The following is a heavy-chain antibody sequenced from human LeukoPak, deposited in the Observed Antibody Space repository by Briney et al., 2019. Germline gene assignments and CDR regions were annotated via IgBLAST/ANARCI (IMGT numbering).Heavy chain of an antibody. D-gene: IGHD3-9*01. CDR1: GFTFTSSA. CDR3: AAVQYFDWLPPSYYGMDV. J-gene: IGHJ6*02. V-gene: IGHV1-58*02. Sequence: GASVKVSCKASGFTFTSSAMQWVRQARGQRLEWIGWIVVGSGNTNYAQKFQERVTITRDMSTSTAYMELGSLRSEDTAVYYCAAVQYFDWLPPSYYGMDVWGQGTTVTVSS. CDR2: IVVGSGNT.